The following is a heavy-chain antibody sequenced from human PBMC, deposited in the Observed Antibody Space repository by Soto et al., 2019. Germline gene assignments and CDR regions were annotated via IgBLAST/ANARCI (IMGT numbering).Heavy chain of an antibody. J-gene: IGHJ4*02. V-gene: IGHV3-15*01. D-gene: IGHD3-22*01. CDR1: GFTLSDHY. CDR3: EKSSYSDSSGDFYDY. Sequence: GGSLRLSCAGSGFTLSDHYIDWVRQAPGKGLEWVGRIKSKTDGGTTDYAAPVKGRFTISRDDSKNKLYLQMNSLKTEDTAVYYCEKSSYSDSSGDFYDYWGQGTLVTVSS. CDR2: IKSKTDGGTT.